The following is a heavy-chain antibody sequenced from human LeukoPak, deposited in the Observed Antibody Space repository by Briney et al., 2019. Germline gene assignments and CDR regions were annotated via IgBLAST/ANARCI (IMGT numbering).Heavy chain of an antibody. J-gene: IGHJ6*02. CDR1: GYTFTGYY. Sequence: GASVKVSCKASGYTFTGYYMHWVRQAPGQGLEWMGWINPNSGGTNYAQKFQGWVTMTRDTSISTAYMELSRLRSDDTAVYYCARGEMFTRGHYYYGMDVWGQGTMVTVSS. D-gene: IGHD5-24*01. V-gene: IGHV1-2*04. CDR3: ARGEMFTRGHYYYGMDV. CDR2: INPNSGGT.